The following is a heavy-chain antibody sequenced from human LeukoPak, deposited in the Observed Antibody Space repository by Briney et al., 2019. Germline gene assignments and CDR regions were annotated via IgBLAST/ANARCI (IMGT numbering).Heavy chain of an antibody. CDR3: AKEDWNDVILGHFDY. V-gene: IGHV3-23*01. Sequence: GGSLRLSCAASGFTFSSSAVSWVRQAPGKGLEWVSAISGSGGSTYYADSVKGRFTISRDNSKNTLYLQMTSLRAEDTAVYYCAKEDWNDVILGHFDYWGQGTLVTVSS. D-gene: IGHD1-1*01. CDR1: GFTFSSSA. CDR2: ISGSGGST. J-gene: IGHJ4*02.